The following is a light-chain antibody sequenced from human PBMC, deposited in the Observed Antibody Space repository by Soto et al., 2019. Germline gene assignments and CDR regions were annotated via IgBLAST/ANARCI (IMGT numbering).Light chain of an antibody. CDR2: GAS. CDR1: QSVTNNY. CDR3: QQCSYSPRT. Sequence: IVLTQSPGNLSFSPGYRATLSSRSSQSVTNNYLDWFQQKPGQAPRLLIYGASIRATGIPDRFSGTGSETDFTLTISRLEPEDFAVYYCQQCSYSPRTFGQGTKVDIK. J-gene: IGKJ1*01. V-gene: IGKV3-20*01.